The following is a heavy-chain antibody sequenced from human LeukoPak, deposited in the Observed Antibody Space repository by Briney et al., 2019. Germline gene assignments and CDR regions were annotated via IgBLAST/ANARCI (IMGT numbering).Heavy chain of an antibody. CDR1: GFTFTSYW. CDR3: AEDQQLQPFHY. D-gene: IGHD2-2*01. Sequence: QPGGSLRLSCTASGFTFTSYWMSWVRQAPGKGLEWVANIKEDGSEKYYVDSVKGRFTISRDNSKNTLYLQMNSLRTEDTSVYYCAEDQQLQPFHYWGQGTLVTVSS. CDR2: IKEDGSEK. V-gene: IGHV3-7*01. J-gene: IGHJ4*02.